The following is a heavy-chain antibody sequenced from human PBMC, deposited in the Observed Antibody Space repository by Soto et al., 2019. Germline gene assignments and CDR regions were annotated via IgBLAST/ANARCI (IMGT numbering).Heavy chain of an antibody. CDR3: AGHGDPYDAFDI. D-gene: IGHD4-17*01. J-gene: IGHJ3*02. V-gene: IGHV1-3*01. Sequence: ASVKVSCKASGYTFTSYAMHWVRQAPGQRLEWMGWINAGNGNTKYSQKFQGGVTITRDTSASTAYTELSSLRSEDTAVYYCAGHGDPYDAFDIWGQGTMVTVSS. CDR2: INAGNGNT. CDR1: GYTFTSYA.